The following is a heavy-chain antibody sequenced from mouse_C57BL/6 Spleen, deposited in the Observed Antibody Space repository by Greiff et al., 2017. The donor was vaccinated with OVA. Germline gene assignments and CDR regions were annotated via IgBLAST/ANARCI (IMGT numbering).Heavy chain of an antibody. V-gene: IGHV1-80*01. CDR1: GYAFSSYW. CDR3: AREDYYGNYYAMDY. D-gene: IGHD1-1*01. Sequence: QVQLQQSGAELVKPGASVKISCKASGYAFSSYWMNWVKQRPGKGLEWIGQIYPGDGDTNYNGKFKGKATLTADKSSSTAYMQLSSLTSEDSAVYFCAREDYYGNYYAMDYWGQGTSVTVSS. CDR2: IYPGDGDT. J-gene: IGHJ4*01.